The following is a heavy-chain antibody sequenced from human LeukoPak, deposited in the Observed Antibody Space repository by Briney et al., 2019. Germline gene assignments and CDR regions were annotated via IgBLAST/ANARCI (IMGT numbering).Heavy chain of an antibody. CDR3: ARMVAARRGMYFDY. Sequence: SETLSLTCAVYGGSFSGYYWSWIRQPPGKGLEWIGEINHSGSTNYNPSLKSRVTISVDTSKNQFSLKLSSVTAADTAVYYCARMVAARRGMYFDYWGQGTLVTVSS. D-gene: IGHD6-6*01. CDR2: INHSGST. J-gene: IGHJ4*02. CDR1: GGSFSGYY. V-gene: IGHV4-34*01.